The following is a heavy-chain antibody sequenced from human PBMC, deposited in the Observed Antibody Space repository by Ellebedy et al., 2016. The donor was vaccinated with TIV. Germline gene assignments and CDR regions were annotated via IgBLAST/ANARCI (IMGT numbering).Heavy chain of an antibody. J-gene: IGHJ6*02. CDR3: AREMGYDTLTRNYGMDV. V-gene: IGHV4-31*03. D-gene: IGHD3-9*01. Sequence: MPSETLSLTCTVSGGSISSGGYYWSWIRQLPGKGLDWIGYIDYSGSTYYNPSLRSRVTISVDTSKHQFYLKLSSVTAADTAVYYCAREMGYDTLTRNYGMDVWGQGTTVTVSS. CDR1: GGSISSGGYY. CDR2: IDYSGST.